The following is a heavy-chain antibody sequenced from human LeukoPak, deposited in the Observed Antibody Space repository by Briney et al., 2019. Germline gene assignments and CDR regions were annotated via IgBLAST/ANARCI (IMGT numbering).Heavy chain of an antibody. CDR2: ITHTRRT. V-gene: IGHV4-34*01. CDR3: ARGGRWESYSAFDI. CDR1: GGPFSHYY. J-gene: IGHJ3*02. Sequence: SETLSLSCAVSGGPFSHYYWKWIRQSPGKGLEWIGEITHTRRTNYNPVLRSRVTISVDTSRNQFSLKLRSMTAADTAVYYCARGGRWESYSAFDIWGQGTTVSVSS. D-gene: IGHD1-26*01.